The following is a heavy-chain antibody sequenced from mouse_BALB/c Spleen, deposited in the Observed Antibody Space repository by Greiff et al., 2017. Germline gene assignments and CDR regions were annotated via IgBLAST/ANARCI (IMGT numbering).Heavy chain of an antibody. V-gene: IGHV1-31*01. CDR2: INPYNGAT. CDR3: ARREFITTASLDY. CDR1: GYSFTGYY. J-gene: IGHJ2*01. Sequence: EVQLQQSGPELVKPGASVKISCKASGYSFTGYYMHWVKQSHVKSLEWIGRINPYNGATSYNQNFKDKASLTVDKSSSTAYMELHSLTSEDSAVYYCARREFITTASLDYWGQGTTLTVSS. D-gene: IGHD1-2*01.